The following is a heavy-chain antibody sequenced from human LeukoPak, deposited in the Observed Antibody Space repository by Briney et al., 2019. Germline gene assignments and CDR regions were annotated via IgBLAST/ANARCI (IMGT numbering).Heavy chain of an antibody. V-gene: IGHV1-69*01. D-gene: IGHD2-8*01. Sequence: GASVKVSCKASGGTFSSYAISWVRQAPGQGLEWMGGIIPIFGTANYAQKFQGRVTITADESTSTAYMELSSLRSEDTAVYYCASGPCTNGVCYSPIEYYFDYWGQGTLVTVSS. CDR3: ASGPCTNGVCYSPIEYYFDY. J-gene: IGHJ4*02. CDR1: GGTFSSYA. CDR2: IIPIFGTA.